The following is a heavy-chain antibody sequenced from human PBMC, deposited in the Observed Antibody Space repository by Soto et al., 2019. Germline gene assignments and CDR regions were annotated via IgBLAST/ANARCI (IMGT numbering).Heavy chain of an antibody. Sequence: QVQLVESGGGVVQPGRSLRLSCAASGFTFSSYAMHWVRQAPGKGLEWVAVISYDGSNKYYADSVKGRFTISRDNSKNTLYRQMNSLRAEDTAVYYCARVAGSSSPFDYWGQGTLVTVSS. V-gene: IGHV3-30-3*01. CDR1: GFTFSSYA. CDR2: ISYDGSNK. J-gene: IGHJ4*02. CDR3: ARVAGSSSPFDY. D-gene: IGHD6-13*01.